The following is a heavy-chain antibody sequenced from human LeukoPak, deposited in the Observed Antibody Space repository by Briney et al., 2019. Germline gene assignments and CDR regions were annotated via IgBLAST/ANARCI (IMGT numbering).Heavy chain of an antibody. CDR2: IYTSGST. CDR3: ARDTEEGNWFDP. CDR1: GGSISSGSYY. V-gene: IGHV4-61*02. J-gene: IGHJ5*02. Sequence: SETLSLTCSVSGGSISSGSYYWSWIRQPAGKGLEWIGRIYTSGSTNYNPSLKSRVTISVDTSKNQFSLRLTSVTAADAAVYYCARDTEEGNWFDPWGQGTLVTVSS.